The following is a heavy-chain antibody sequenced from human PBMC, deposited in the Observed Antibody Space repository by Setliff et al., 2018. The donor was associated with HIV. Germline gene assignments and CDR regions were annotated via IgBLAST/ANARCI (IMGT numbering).Heavy chain of an antibody. J-gene: IGHJ6*03. Sequence: PSETLSLTCTVSGGSISSGDYYWGWIRQPPGKGLQWIGHIFSSGSTYYNPSLKSRVAISVDTSKNQFSLQLNSVTAADTAVYYCARVVAATHYYYYYMDVWGKGTTVTVSS. D-gene: IGHD2-15*01. CDR2: IFSSGST. CDR1: GGSISSGDYY. CDR3: ARVVAATHYYYYYMDV. V-gene: IGHV4-39*01.